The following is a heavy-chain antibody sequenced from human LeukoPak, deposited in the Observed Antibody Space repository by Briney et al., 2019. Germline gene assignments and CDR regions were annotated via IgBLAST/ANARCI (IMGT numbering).Heavy chain of an antibody. Sequence: GGPLSLCCAASYLTSGYCRVSLGRQAPGKGVEWRGRITSKADGGTTAYVAPLEGRFTIPRDDSQNPLYEQLNGLRTDNTSLDYCTTYRYDYDRSGDDYWGQGNLVTVSS. CDR3: TTYRYDYDRSGDDY. CDR2: ITSKADGGTT. CDR1: YLTSGYCR. V-gene: IGHV3-15*01. J-gene: IGHJ4*02. D-gene: IGHD3-22*01.